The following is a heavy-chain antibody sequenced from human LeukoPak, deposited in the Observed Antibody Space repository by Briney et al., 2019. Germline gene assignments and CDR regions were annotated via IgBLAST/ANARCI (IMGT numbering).Heavy chain of an antibody. D-gene: IGHD6-19*01. CDR2: NHYSGST. J-gene: IGHJ4*02. V-gene: IGHV4-59*01. CDR1: GGSISSYY. Sequence: KSSETLSLTCTVSGGSISSYYWSWIRQPPGQGLEWIGYNHYSGSTNYNPSLKSRLTISLDAFKNQFSLKLTSVTAADTAVYYCARVGGGTAVASIGFDYWGQGTLVTVSS. CDR3: ARVGGGTAVASIGFDY.